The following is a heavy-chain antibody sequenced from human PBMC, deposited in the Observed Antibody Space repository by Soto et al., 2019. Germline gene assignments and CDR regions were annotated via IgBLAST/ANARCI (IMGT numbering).Heavy chain of an antibody. CDR1: GDSVSSSNW. J-gene: IGHJ4*02. CDR2: IYHGGAT. Sequence: SETLSLTCAVSGDSVSSSNWCTWVRQPPGKGLDWIGEIYHGGATNYNPSLKSRVLISVDKSKNQISLKLNSVTAADTAVYYCARAKDIATRLDYWGQGTLVTVSS. D-gene: IGHD6-6*01. CDR3: ARAKDIATRLDY. V-gene: IGHV4-4*02.